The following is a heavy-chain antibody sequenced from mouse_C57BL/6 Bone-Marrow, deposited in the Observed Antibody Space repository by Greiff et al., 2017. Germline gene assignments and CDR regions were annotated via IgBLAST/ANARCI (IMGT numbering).Heavy chain of an antibody. J-gene: IGHJ1*03. CDR1: GYTFTSYW. CDR3: ASGIRRYFDV. CDR2: IYPGSGST. D-gene: IGHD2-12*01. V-gene: IGHV1-55*01. Sequence: QVQLQQPGAELVKPGASVKLSCKASGYTFTSYWITWVKQRPGQGLEWIGDIYPGSGSTNYNEKFKSKATLTVDTSSSTAYMQLSSLTSEDSAVYYGASGIRRYFDVWGTGTTVTVSS.